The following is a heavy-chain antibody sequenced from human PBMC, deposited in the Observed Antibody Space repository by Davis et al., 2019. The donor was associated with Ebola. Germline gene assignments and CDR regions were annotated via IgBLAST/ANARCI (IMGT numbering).Heavy chain of an antibody. CDR3: ARGSIGTITTIFDN. V-gene: IGHV4-31*03. Sequence: SETLPLTCSVSGGSMNTGNYYWTWIRQHPGAGLEWLGYIYYSGSTHFNPSFKSRLTMSVDTSKNQFSLKLSSVTAADTAFYYCARGSIGTITTIFDNWGQGALVTVSS. CDR1: GGSMNTGNYY. D-gene: IGHD1-20*01. J-gene: IGHJ4*02. CDR2: IYYSGST.